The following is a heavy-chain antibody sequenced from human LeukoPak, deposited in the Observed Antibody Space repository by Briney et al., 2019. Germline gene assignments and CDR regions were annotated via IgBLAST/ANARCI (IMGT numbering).Heavy chain of an antibody. CDR3: AKGQELDDGVFDS. CDR1: GFRFSSYT. J-gene: IGHJ4*02. V-gene: IGHV3-23*01. D-gene: IGHD1-1*01. Sequence: GGSLRLSCAASGFRFSSYTMSWVRQAPGKGLEWVSDISGSGAGTYYADSVKGRFTISRDNSKNTLYLELNSLRVEDTATFYCAKGQELDDGVFDSWGQGTMVTVSS. CDR2: ISGSGAGT.